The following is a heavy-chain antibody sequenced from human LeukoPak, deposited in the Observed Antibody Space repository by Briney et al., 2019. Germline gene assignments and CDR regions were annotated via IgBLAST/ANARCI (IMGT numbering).Heavy chain of an antibody. D-gene: IGHD1-7*01. CDR3: ARAPWNCNREGWFDP. V-gene: IGHV4-34*01. CDR1: GGSFCGYH. Sequence: PSETLSLTCAVYGGSFCGYHWSWIRQPPGKGLEWIGEINHSGSTNYNPSLKSRVTISVDTSKNQFSLKLSSVTAADTAVYYCARAPWNCNREGWFDPWGQGTLVTVSS. J-gene: IGHJ5*02. CDR2: INHSGST.